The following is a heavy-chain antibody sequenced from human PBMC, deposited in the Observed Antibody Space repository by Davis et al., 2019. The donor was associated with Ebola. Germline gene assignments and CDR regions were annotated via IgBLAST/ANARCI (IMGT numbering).Heavy chain of an antibody. D-gene: IGHD5-12*01. J-gene: IGHJ4*02. CDR2: IYYSGST. CDR3: ARRLVATYFFDY. V-gene: IGHV4-30-4*07. Sequence: SETLSLTCAVSGGSISSGGYSWSWIRQPPGKGLEWIGYIYYSGSTYYNPSLKSRVTISVDTSENQFSLKLSSVTAADTAVYYCARRLVATYFFDYWGRGTLVTVSS. CDR1: GGSISSGGYS.